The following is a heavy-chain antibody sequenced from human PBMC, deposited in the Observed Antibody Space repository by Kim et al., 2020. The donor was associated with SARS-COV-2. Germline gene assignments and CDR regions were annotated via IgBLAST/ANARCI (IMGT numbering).Heavy chain of an antibody. J-gene: IGHJ6*02. CDR3: ARAYGISGTTFAMDV. V-gene: IGHV3-33*01. D-gene: IGHD1-7*01. Sequence: GGSLRLSCAASGFSFSNYGMHWVRQAPGKGLEWVTVICNDGSNKYDGDAEKGRFTISRNNSRNTLYLQMNSMRAEDTAVYYCARAYGISGTTFAMDVWGQGTTVTVSS. CDR2: ICNDGSNK. CDR1: GFSFSNYG.